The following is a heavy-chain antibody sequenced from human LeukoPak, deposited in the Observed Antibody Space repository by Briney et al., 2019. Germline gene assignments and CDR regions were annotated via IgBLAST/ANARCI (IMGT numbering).Heavy chain of an antibody. V-gene: IGHV4-39*07. CDR3: ARAHSSGWYADY. CDR2: IYYSGST. J-gene: IGHJ4*02. D-gene: IGHD6-19*01. Sequence: SETLSLTCTVSGGSISSSSYYWGWIRQPPGKGLEWIGSIYYSGSTYYNPSLESRVTISVDTSKNQFSLKLSSVTAADTAVYYCARAHSSGWYADYWGQGTLVTVSS. CDR1: GGSISSSSYY.